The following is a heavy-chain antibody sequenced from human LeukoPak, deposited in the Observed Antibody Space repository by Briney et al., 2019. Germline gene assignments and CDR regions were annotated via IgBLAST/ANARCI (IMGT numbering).Heavy chain of an antibody. CDR1: GFTFSSYG. J-gene: IGHJ4*02. CDR2: ISGSGGST. V-gene: IGHV3-23*01. D-gene: IGHD3-9*01. CDR3: AKENYDILTGYPHHYFDY. Sequence: GGSLRLSCAASGFTFSSYGMSWVRQAPGKGLEWVSAISGSGGSTYYADSVKGRFTISRDNSKNTLYLQMNSLRAEDTAVYYCAKENYDILTGYPHHYFDYWGQGTLVTVSS.